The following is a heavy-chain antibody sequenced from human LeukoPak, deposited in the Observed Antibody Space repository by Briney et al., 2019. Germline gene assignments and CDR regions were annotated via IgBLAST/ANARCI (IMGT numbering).Heavy chain of an antibody. D-gene: IGHD2-2*01. J-gene: IGHJ6*03. V-gene: IGHV3-7*01. CDR1: GFNFSSYS. Sequence: PGGSLRLSWAASGFNFSSYSMNWVRQAPGKGLEWVANIKQDGSEKYYVDSVKGRFTISRDNAKNSLYLQMNSLRAEDTAVYYCARERRIPHCSSTSCYYYYMDVWGKGTTVTVSS. CDR2: IKQDGSEK. CDR3: ARERRIPHCSSTSCYYYYMDV.